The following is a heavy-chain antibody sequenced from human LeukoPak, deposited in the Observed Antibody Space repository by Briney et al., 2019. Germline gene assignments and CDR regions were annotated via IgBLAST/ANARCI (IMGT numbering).Heavy chain of an antibody. CDR2: IYSGGST. J-gene: IGHJ4*02. Sequence: GGSLRLSCAASGFTVSSNYVSWVRQAPGKGLEWVSVIYSGGSTYYADSVKGRFTISRDNSKNTLYLQMNSLRAEDTAVYYCARDLGASTTAGSGYWGQGTLVTVSS. CDR3: ARDLGASTTAGSGY. V-gene: IGHV3-66*02. D-gene: IGHD6-13*01. CDR1: GFTVSSNY.